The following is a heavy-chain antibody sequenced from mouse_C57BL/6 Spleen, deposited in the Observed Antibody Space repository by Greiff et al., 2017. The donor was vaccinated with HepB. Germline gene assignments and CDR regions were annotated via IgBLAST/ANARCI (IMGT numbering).Heavy chain of an antibody. Sequence: QVQLQQPGAELVKPGASVKMSCKASGYTFTSYWITWVKQRPGQGLEWIGDIYPGSGSTNYNEKFKSKATLTVDTSSSTAYMQLRSLTSEDSAVYYCAILNDYGSSPAWFAYWGQGTLVTVSA. CDR2: IYPGSGST. D-gene: IGHD1-1*01. CDR1: GYTFTSYW. J-gene: IGHJ3*01. CDR3: AILNDYGSSPAWFAY. V-gene: IGHV1-55*01.